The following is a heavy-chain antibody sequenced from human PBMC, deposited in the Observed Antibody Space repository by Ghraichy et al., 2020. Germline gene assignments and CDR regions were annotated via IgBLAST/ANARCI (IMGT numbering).Heavy chain of an antibody. CDR1: GFSLKMYA. J-gene: IGHJ4*02. Sequence: GESLNISCSASGFSLKMYAMTWVRQAPGKGLEWVSAMSVDGGSTTYADSVKGRFTISRDNSNNMLYLQMNSLRVEDTAIYYCAKGGPRWYFFDYWGQGTLVTVSS. D-gene: IGHD1-14*01. CDR2: MSVDGGST. V-gene: IGHV3-23*01. CDR3: AKGGPRWYFFDY.